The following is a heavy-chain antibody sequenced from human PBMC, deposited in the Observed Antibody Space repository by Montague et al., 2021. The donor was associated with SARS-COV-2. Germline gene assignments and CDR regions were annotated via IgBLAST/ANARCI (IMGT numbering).Heavy chain of an antibody. CDR1: GFTFTNHW. Sequence: SLRLSCAASGFTFTNHWMHWVRQAPGKGLVCVSRINSDASVTTYAASVKGRFTISRDNAKNTLYLQMNRLRAEESAVYYCARGCITAGRSSMDVWGQGTTVTVS. D-gene: IGHD6-13*01. CDR2: INSDASVT. J-gene: IGHJ6*02. CDR3: ARGCITAGRSSMDV. V-gene: IGHV3-74*01.